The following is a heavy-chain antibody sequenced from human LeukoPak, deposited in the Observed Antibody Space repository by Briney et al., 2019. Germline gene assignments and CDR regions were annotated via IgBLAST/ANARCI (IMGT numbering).Heavy chain of an antibody. CDR1: GFTFSSYT. V-gene: IGHV3-30-3*01. D-gene: IGHD2-2*01. Sequence: PGRSLSLSCAASGFTFSSYTMHWVREAPGKGLEWVAVISNDGSNKYYAESVKGRFTISRDNSKTTLYLQMNSLRPEDTAVYYCARGARYCSTTSCYSCFDYWGQGTLVTVSS. CDR3: ARGARYCSTTSCYSCFDY. CDR2: ISNDGSNK. J-gene: IGHJ4*02.